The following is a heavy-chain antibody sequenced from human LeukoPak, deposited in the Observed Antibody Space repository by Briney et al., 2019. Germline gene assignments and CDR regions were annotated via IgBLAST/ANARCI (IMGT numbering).Heavy chain of an antibody. Sequence: SGGSLRLSCAASGFTFSSYAMHWVRQAPGKGLEWVAVISYDGGNKYYADSVKGRFTISRDNSKNTLYLQMNSLRAEDTAVYYCARDPPGIAASGTYYWGQGTLVTVSS. J-gene: IGHJ4*02. CDR2: ISYDGGNK. V-gene: IGHV3-30*04. CDR1: GFTFSSYA. CDR3: ARDPPGIAASGTYY. D-gene: IGHD6-13*01.